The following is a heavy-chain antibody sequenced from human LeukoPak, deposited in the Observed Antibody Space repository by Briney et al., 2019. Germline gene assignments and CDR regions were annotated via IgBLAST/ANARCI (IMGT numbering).Heavy chain of an antibody. CDR1: GFTFSSYS. CDR3: IRDFRSADL. J-gene: IGHJ5*02. CDR2: ISSSSSYI. V-gene: IGHV3-21*01. Sequence: GGSLRLSCAASGFTFSSYSMNWVRQAPGKGLEWVSSISSSSSYIYYADSVKGRFTISRDNAKNTVYLEMNSLSVEGTATYYCIRDFRSADLWGQGTLVTVTS.